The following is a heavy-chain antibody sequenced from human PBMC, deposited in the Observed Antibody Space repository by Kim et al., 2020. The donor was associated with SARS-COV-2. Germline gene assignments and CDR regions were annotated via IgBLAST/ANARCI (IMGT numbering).Heavy chain of an antibody. CDR3: ARPYTSGTYDN. Sequence: RTSYDPALKRRVAISVDTSKNQCSLNLTSVTAADTAVYYCARPYTSGTYDNWGQGTLVIVSS. V-gene: IGHV4-39*01. CDR2: RT. D-gene: IGHD6-19*01. J-gene: IGHJ4*02.